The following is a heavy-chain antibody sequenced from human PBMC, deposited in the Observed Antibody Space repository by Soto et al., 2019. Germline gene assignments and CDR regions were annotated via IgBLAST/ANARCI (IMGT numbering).Heavy chain of an antibody. CDR2: ISWNGGSI. CDR3: VNDIRYYDSSGPRVHYYTMDV. CDR1: GNTWDYYG. V-gene: IGHV3-9*01. J-gene: IGHJ6*02. D-gene: IGHD3-22*01. Sequence: GRSRRLSWAASGNTWDYYGMQWVRQSQGKGRGGVSGISWNGGSIGYADSVKRRFTISRDNAKTSLYLQMDSLSAQDTALYYCVNDIRYYDSSGPRVHYYTMDVCGQGTMVTVSS.